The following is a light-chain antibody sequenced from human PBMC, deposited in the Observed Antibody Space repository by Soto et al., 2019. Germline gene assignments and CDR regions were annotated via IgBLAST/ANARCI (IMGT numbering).Light chain of an antibody. CDR2: EVT. CDR1: SRDIGFFNY. J-gene: IGLJ2*01. CDR3: SSYTTSTSFIL. V-gene: IGLV2-14*01. Sequence: QSVLTQPASVSGSPGQSITISCTGTSRDIGFFNYVSWYQQFPGNAPKLIIFEVTNRPSGVSNRFSGSKSGNTASLTISGLQAEDEAYYYCSSYTTSTSFILFGGGTKVTVL.